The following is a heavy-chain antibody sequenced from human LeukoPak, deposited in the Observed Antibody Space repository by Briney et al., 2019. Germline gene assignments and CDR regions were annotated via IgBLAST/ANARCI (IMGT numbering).Heavy chain of an antibody. CDR1: GFTFDHYA. CDR3: ARDHYHDDFWSGDYYYYMDV. V-gene: IGHV3-23*01. Sequence: GRSLRLSCAASGFTFDHYAMHWVRQAPGKGLEWVSAISGSGGSTYYADSVKGRFTISRDNAKNSLYLQMNSLRAEDTAVYYCARDHYHDDFWSGDYYYYMDVWGKGTTVTVSS. D-gene: IGHD3-3*01. CDR2: ISGSGGST. J-gene: IGHJ6*03.